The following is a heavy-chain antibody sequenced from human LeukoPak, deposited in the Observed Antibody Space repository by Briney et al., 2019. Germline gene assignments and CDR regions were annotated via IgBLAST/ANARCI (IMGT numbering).Heavy chain of an antibody. CDR3: ARDWQYYYDSSGYWATDDAFDI. CDR2: INWNGGST. D-gene: IGHD3-22*01. V-gene: IGHV3-20*04. J-gene: IGHJ3*02. CDR1: GFTFDDYG. Sequence: GGSLRLSCAASGFTFDDYGMSWVRQAPGKGLEWVSGINWNGGSTGYADSVKGRFTISRDNAKNSLHLQMNSLRAEDTALYYCARDWQYYYDSSGYWATDDAFDIWGQGTMVTVSS.